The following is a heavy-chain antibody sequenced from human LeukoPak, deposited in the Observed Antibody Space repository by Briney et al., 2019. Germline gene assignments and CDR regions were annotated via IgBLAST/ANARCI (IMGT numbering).Heavy chain of an antibody. CDR2: INPNSGGT. D-gene: IGHD5-18*01. V-gene: IGHV1-2*02. CDR1: GYTFTGYY. CDR3: AREWIQLPNYYYGMDV. J-gene: IGHJ6*02. Sequence: ASVKVSCKASGYTFTGYYMHWVRQAPGQGLEWMGWINPNSGGTNYAQKFQGRVTMTRDTSISTAYMELSRLRSDDTAVYYCAREWIQLPNYYYGMDVWGQGTAVTVSS.